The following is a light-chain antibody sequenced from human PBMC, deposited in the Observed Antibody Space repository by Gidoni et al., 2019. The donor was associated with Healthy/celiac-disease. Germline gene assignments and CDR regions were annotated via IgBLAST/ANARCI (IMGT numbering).Light chain of an antibody. CDR1: QSVSSSY. Sequence: EIVLTQSPGTLSLSPGERSTLSCRASQSVSSSYLAWYQQKPGQSPRLLIYGASSRATGIPDRFSCSGSGTDFTLTISRLEPEVFAVYYCQQYGSSRWTFGQGTKVEIK. CDR3: QQYGSSRWT. V-gene: IGKV3-20*01. CDR2: GAS. J-gene: IGKJ1*01.